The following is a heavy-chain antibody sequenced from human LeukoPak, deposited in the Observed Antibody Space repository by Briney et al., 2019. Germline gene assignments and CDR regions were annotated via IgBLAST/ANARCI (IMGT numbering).Heavy chain of an antibody. J-gene: IGHJ4*02. V-gene: IGHV5-51*01. CDR2: IYPGDSDT. Sequence: GESLKISCKGSGYSFTSYWIGWVRQMPGKGLEWMGIIYPGDSDTRYSPSFQGQVTISADKSISTAYLQWSSLKASDTAMYYCARSLYGGNSGYIPRLFDFWGQGTLVTVSS. CDR1: GYSFTSYW. D-gene: IGHD4-23*01. CDR3: ARSLYGGNSGYIPRLFDF.